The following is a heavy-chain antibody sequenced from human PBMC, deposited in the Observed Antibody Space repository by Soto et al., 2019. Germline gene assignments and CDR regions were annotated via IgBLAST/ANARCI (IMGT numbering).Heavy chain of an antibody. V-gene: IGHV3-23*01. D-gene: IGHD3-9*01. Sequence: GGSLRLSCAASGFTFSSYAMSWVRQAPGKGLEWVSSISGSGGSTYYAYSVKVRFTISIDNSNNTLYLQMNSLRAEDTAVYYCATDMAGGSDSFNFDXWGQGTLVTVSX. CDR2: ISGSGGST. CDR3: ATDMAGGSDSFNFDX. J-gene: IGHJ4*02. CDR1: GFTFSSYA.